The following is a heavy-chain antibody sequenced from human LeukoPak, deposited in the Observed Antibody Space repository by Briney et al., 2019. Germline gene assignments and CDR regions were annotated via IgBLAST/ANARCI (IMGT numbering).Heavy chain of an antibody. D-gene: IGHD3-10*01. Sequence: GRSLRLSCAASGFTFDDYAMHWVRHVPGKGLEWVSGISWNSGMMGYADSVEGRFSISRDNSQNTMYLQVNDLRAEDTAVYYCATWPGSWYGEDYWGQGTLVTVSS. V-gene: IGHV3-9*01. CDR2: ISWNSGMM. J-gene: IGHJ4*02. CDR1: GFTFDDYA. CDR3: ATWPGSWYGEDY.